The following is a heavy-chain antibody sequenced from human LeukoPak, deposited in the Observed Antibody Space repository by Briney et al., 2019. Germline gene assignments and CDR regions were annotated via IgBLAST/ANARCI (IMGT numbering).Heavy chain of an antibody. Sequence: PSETLSLTCTVSGYSISSGYYWGWIRQPPGKGLEWIGSIYHSGSTYYNPSLKSRVTISVDTSKNQFSLKLSSVTAADTAVYYCARDRIRNYFDYWGQGTLVTVSS. CDR2: IYHSGST. V-gene: IGHV4-38-2*02. CDR3: ARDRIRNYFDY. CDR1: GYSISSGYY. D-gene: IGHD2-15*01. J-gene: IGHJ4*02.